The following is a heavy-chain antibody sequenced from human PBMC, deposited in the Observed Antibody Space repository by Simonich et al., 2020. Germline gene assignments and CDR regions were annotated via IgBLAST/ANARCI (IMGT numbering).Heavy chain of an antibody. CDR2: IYYSGHT. J-gene: IGHJ3*02. Sequence: QLQLQESGPGLVKPSETLSLTCTVSGGSISSSSYYWGWIRQPPGKGLEWIGSIYYSGHTYYNPSLKSRVTISVDTSKNQVSLKLSSVTAADTAVYYCARHAGFAFDIWGQGTMVTVSS. CDR1: GGSISSSSYY. D-gene: IGHD6-13*01. CDR3: ARHAGFAFDI. V-gene: IGHV4-39*01.